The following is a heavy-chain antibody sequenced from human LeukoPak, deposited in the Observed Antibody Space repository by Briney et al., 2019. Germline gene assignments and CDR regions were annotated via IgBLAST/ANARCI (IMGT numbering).Heavy chain of an antibody. V-gene: IGHV3-7*01. J-gene: IGHJ6*04. CDR3: ARVTLAVAPGMDV. CDR2: IKQDGSEI. Sequence: PGGSLRLSCATSGFIFSTYWMSWVRQVPGKGLEWVANIKQDGSEIYYVDSVKGRFTISRDNAKNSLFLQMNSLRAEDTAVYYCARVTLAVAPGMDVWGKGTTVTVSS. D-gene: IGHD6-19*01. CDR1: GFIFSTYW.